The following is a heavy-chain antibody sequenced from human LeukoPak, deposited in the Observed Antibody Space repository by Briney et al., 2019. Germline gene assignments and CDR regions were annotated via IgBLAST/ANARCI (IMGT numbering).Heavy chain of an antibody. J-gene: IGHJ4*02. CDR2: IKEDGSEK. D-gene: IGHD1-26*01. CDR3: ARERSYYGSTSY. CDR1: GFTFSSYW. Sequence: GGSLRLSCVASGFTFSSYWMSWVRQAPGKGLEWVSNIKEDGSEKDYVDSVKGRFTISRDKAKNSLYLQMNSLGAEDTAVYYCARERSYYGSTSYWGQGTLVTVAS. V-gene: IGHV3-7*05.